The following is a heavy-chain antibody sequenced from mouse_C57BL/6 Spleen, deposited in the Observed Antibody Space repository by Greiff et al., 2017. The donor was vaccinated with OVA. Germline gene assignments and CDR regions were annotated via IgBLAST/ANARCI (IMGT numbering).Heavy chain of an antibody. V-gene: IGHV2-2*01. J-gene: IGHJ2*01. D-gene: IGHD2-1*01. CDR1: GFSLTSYG. CDR2: IWSGGST. CDR3: ARSLYFPHYFDY. Sequence: QVQLQQSGPGLVQPSQSLSITCTASGFSLTSYGVHWVRQSPGKGLEWLGVIWSGGSTDYNAAFITRLSNSKDNSKSQVIFKMNSLQADDTAIYYCARSLYFPHYFDYWGQGTTLTVAS.